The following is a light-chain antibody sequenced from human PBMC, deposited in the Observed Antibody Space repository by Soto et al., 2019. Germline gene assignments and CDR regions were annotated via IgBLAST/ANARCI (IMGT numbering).Light chain of an antibody. Sequence: VLTQSPATLCLSPGQRATLSCRASRSVSSYLAWSQQKPGQAPRLVIYDATNRAPDIPSRFSGSGSGTEFPLTINSLESEDSAVYYCQQHNNWPPYTFVQGTTVEIK. CDR1: RSVSSY. J-gene: IGKJ2*01. CDR3: QQHNNWPPYT. CDR2: DAT. V-gene: IGKV3-11*01.